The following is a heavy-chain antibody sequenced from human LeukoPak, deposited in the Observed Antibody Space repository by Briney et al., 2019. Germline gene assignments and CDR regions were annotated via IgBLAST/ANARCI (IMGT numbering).Heavy chain of an antibody. J-gene: IGHJ4*02. V-gene: IGHV4-39*07. CDR3: ARGFSSSWYRSWDY. CDR2: MYYSGTT. D-gene: IGHD6-13*01. Sequence: SETLSLTCTVSGGSITSGSYYWGWIRQPPGKGLEWIGSMYYSGTTYYNPSLKSRVTISEDTSKKQFSLKLSSVTAADTAVYYCARGFSSSWYRSWDYWGQGTLVTVSS. CDR1: GGSITSGSYY.